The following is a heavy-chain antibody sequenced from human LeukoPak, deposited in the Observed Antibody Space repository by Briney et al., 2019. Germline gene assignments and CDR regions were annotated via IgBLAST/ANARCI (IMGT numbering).Heavy chain of an antibody. J-gene: IGHJ4*02. D-gene: IGHD3-3*01. Sequence: GGSLRLSCAVSGFTFSTYWMSWVRQAPGKGLEWVANIKQDGSEKYYVDSVKGRFTISRDSAKNSLYLQMNSLRAEDTAVYYCARGVPYDSWSGPHYSDYWGQGTLVTVSS. CDR3: ARGVPYDSWSGPHYSDY. CDR2: IKQDGSEK. CDR1: GFTFSTYW. V-gene: IGHV3-7*01.